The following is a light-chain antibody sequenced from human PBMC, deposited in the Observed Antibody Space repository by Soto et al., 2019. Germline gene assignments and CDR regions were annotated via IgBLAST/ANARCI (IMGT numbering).Light chain of an antibody. V-gene: IGLV2-11*01. CDR3: NSYVAGSNV. J-gene: IGLJ1*01. Sequence: QSALTQPRSVSGSPGQSVTISCTGTSSDVGGYNDVSWYQQHPGKAPKLMIYDVSRRPSGVPDRFSGSKSGSTASLTVSGLQTEDEADYYCNSYVAGSNVFGTGTKVTVL. CDR2: DVS. CDR1: SSDVGGYND.